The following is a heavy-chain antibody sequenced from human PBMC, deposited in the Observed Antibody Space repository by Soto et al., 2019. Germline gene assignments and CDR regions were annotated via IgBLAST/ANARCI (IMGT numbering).Heavy chain of an antibody. Sequence: QVQLVESGGGVVQPGRSLRLSCAASGFTFSSYGMHWVRQAPGKGLEWVAVIWYDGSNKYYAASVKGRFTISRDNSKNTRYLQKNSRRAEDTAVYYCARDKDSSGWYRPGDYYYGMDVWGQGTTVTVSS. V-gene: IGHV3-33*01. CDR3: ARDKDSSGWYRPGDYYYGMDV. CDR2: IWYDGSNK. CDR1: GFTFSSYG. D-gene: IGHD6-19*01. J-gene: IGHJ6*02.